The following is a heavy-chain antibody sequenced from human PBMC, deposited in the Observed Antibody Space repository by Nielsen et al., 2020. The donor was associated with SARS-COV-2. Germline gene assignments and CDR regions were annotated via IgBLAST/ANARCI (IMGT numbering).Heavy chain of an antibody. CDR1: GFTFSNAW. Sequence: GESLKISCAASGFTFSNAWMSWVRQAPGKGLEWVGHIKSKTDGGTADYAAPVKGRFTISRDDSKNRLYLQMNSLKTEDTAVYYCTIDLSDSGFDYWGQGSLVTVSS. CDR2: IKSKTDGGTA. D-gene: IGHD1-14*01. J-gene: IGHJ4*02. CDR3: TIDLSDSGFDY. V-gene: IGHV3-15*01.